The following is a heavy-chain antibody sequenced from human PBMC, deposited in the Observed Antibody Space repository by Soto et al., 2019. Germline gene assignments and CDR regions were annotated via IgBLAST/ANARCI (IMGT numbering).Heavy chain of an antibody. CDR1: GYTFTSYG. CDR3: ARKIGAQGTSNWFDP. J-gene: IGHJ5*02. V-gene: IGHV1-18*01. D-gene: IGHD1-7*01. Sequence: GASVKVSCKAPGYTFTSYGISWVRQAPGQGLEWMGWISAYNGNTNYAQKLQGRVTMTTDTSTSTAYMELRSLRSDDTAVYYCARKIGAQGTSNWFDPWGQGTLVTVSS. CDR2: ISAYNGNT.